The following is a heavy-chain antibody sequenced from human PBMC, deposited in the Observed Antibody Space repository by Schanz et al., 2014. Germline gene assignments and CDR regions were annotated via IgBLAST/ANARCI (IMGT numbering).Heavy chain of an antibody. J-gene: IGHJ4*02. Sequence: QVQLVQSGAEMKKPGASVKVSCKASGYTFTGYYMHWVRQAPGQGLEWVGRFIPILDVGNYAQKFQGRVTITADRSTSTAYMELSSLRSEDTAVYYCARGRTFDYWGQGTLVTVSS. CDR2: FIPILDVG. V-gene: IGHV1-69*09. CDR3: ARGRTFDY. CDR1: GYTFTGYY.